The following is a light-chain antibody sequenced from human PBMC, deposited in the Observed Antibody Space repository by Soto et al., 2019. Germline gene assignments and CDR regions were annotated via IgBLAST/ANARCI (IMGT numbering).Light chain of an antibody. Sequence: DIQLTQSPSFLSASVGDRVTITCRASQGISSYLAWYQQKPGKAPKLLIYAASTLQSGVPSRFSGSGSGTEFTLPISRLQPEDFATYYCQQLKSFPPLFTFGPWTKVDIK. CDR3: QQLKSFPPLFT. J-gene: IGKJ3*01. V-gene: IGKV1-9*01. CDR1: QGISSY. CDR2: AAS.